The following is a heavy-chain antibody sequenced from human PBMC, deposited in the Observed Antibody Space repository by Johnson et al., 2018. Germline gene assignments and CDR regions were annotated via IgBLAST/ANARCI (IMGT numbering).Heavy chain of an antibody. J-gene: IGHJ6*03. CDR3: ARVAGAGTFYYYCYMDV. D-gene: IGHD6-19*01. CDR1: GFTFSSYW. Sequence: EVQLVESGGGLVQPGGSLRLSCAASGFTFSSYWMHWVRQAPGKGLVWVSRINSDGSSTSYADSVKGRFTISRDNAKNTLYLQMNSLRAEDTAVYYCARVAGAGTFYYYCYMDVWGKGTTVTVSS. V-gene: IGHV3-74*01. CDR2: INSDGSST.